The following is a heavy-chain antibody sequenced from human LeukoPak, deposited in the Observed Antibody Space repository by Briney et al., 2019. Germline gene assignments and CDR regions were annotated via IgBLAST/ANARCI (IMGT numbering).Heavy chain of an antibody. D-gene: IGHD4-11*01. CDR3: ANTVGHYSHN. Sequence: GGSLRLSCAASGFTFTKYWMAWVCQAPAKGLEWVASIHQDGSETHSIDSGRFTISRDNAKNSLYLQMNSLRDEDTAVYYCANTVGHYSHNWGQGTLVTVSS. V-gene: IGHV3-7*05. J-gene: IGHJ4*02. CDR1: GFTFTKYW. CDR2: IHQDGSET.